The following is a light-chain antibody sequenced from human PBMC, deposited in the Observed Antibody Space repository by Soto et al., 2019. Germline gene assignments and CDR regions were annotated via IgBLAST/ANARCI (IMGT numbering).Light chain of an antibody. CDR2: AAS. V-gene: IGKV1-9*01. CDR1: QGIGSY. J-gene: IGKJ4*01. CDR3: QQLNNYPLT. Sequence: DIQLTKSPSFLSASLGDRVTITCRASQGIGSYLAWYQQKPGKAPRLLIYAASTLQSGVPSRFSGSGSDKEFTLTISSLQPEDFATYYFQQLNNYPLTFGGGTKVEIK.